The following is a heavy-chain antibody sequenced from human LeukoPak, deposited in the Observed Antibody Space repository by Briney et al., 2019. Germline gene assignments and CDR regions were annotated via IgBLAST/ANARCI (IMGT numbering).Heavy chain of an antibody. CDR2: ISSSGSFI. Sequence: PGGSLRLSCGASGFXFSSYSINWVRQAPGKGLEWLSSISSSGSFISYADSVKGRFTISRDNAKNSLYLQMNSLRAEDTAVYYCARGLDGYKVDYWGQGTLVTVSS. D-gene: IGHD5-24*01. V-gene: IGHV3-21*01. J-gene: IGHJ4*02. CDR3: ARGLDGYKVDY. CDR1: GFXFSSYS.